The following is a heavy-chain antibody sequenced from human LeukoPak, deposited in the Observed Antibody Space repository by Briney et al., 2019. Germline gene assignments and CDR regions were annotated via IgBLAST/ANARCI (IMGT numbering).Heavy chain of an antibody. V-gene: IGHV4-34*01. CDR2: INHSGST. CDR1: GGSFSDYY. CDR3: ARLYGSGSYSLSDY. D-gene: IGHD3-10*01. J-gene: IGHJ4*02. Sequence: SETLSLTCAVYGGSFSDYYWSWIRQPPGKGLEWIGEINHSGSTNYNPSLKSRVTISVDTSKNQFSLKLSSVTAADTAVYYCARLYGSGSYSLSDYWGQGTLVTVSS.